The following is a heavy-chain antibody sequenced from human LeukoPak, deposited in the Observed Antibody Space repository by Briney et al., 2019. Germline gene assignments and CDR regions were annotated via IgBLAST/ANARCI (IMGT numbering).Heavy chain of an antibody. CDR3: AKDEVTSGGGLDY. CDR1: GFTVSSKF. J-gene: IGHJ4*02. D-gene: IGHD3-16*01. CDR2: IYSGGIT. V-gene: IGHV3-53*01. Sequence: PGGSLRLSCAASGFTVSSKFMHWVRQAPGKELEWVSVIYSGGITYYADSVKGRFTVSRDNSRNTMYLHMNSLKVEDTAVYYCAKDEVTSGGGLDYWGQGTLVTVSS.